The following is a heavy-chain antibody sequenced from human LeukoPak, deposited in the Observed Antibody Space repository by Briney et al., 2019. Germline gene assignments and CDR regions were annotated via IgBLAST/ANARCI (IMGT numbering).Heavy chain of an antibody. Sequence: ASVKVSCEASGYTFTSYAMHWVRQAPGQRLEWMGWINAGNGNTKYSQKFQGRVTITRDTSASTAYMELSSLRSEDTAVYYCAGVVAATAAWFDPWGQGTLVTVSS. J-gene: IGHJ5*02. V-gene: IGHV1-3*01. CDR2: INAGNGNT. CDR3: AGVVAATAAWFDP. D-gene: IGHD2-15*01. CDR1: GYTFTSYA.